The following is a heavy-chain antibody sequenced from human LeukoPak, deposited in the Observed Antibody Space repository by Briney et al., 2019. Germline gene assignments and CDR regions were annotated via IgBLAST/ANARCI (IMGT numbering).Heavy chain of an antibody. D-gene: IGHD2-21*02. Sequence: SETLSLTCTVSGGSISSYYWSWIRQPPGKGLEWIGYIYYSGSTNYNPSLKSRVTISVDTSKNQFSLKLGSVTAADTAVYYCARHLLRRWFDPWGQGTLVTVSS. CDR2: IYYSGST. CDR3: ARHLLRRWFDP. CDR1: GGSISSYY. V-gene: IGHV4-59*08. J-gene: IGHJ5*02.